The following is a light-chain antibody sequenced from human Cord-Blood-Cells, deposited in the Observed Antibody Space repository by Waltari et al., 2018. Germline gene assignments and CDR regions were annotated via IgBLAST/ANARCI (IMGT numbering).Light chain of an antibody. CDR3: SSYTSSSTWV. V-gene: IGLV2-14*01. J-gene: IGLJ3*02. CDR1: SSDVGGYHS. Sequence: QSALTQPASVSASPGQSITISCTGTSSDVGGYHSVSWYQQHPGKAPKLMIYDVSKRPSGVSNRFSGSKSGNTASLTISGLQAEDEADYYCSSYTSSSTWVFGGGTKLTVL. CDR2: DVS.